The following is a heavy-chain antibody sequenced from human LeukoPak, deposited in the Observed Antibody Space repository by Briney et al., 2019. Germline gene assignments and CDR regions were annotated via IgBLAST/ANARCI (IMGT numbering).Heavy chain of an antibody. CDR2: IYYSGNT. J-gene: IGHJ4*02. Sequence: SETLSLTCTVSGGSISSGGYYWSWIRQHPGKGLEWIGYIYYSGNTYYNPSLKSRVTISVDTSKNQFSLKLSSVTAADTAVYYCARSYYYGSGSYPGLFDYWGQGTLVTVSS. CDR3: ARSYYYGSGSYPGLFDY. CDR1: GGSISSGGYY. D-gene: IGHD3-10*01. V-gene: IGHV4-31*03.